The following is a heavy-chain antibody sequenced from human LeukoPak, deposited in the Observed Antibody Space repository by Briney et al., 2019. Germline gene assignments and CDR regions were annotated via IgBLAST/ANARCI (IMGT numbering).Heavy chain of an antibody. CDR2: ISGDGSST. J-gene: IGHJ3*02. D-gene: IGHD6-19*01. CDR1: GFTFDDYA. V-gene: IGHV3-43*02. Sequence: GGSLRLSCAASGFTFDDYAMHWVRQAPGKGLEWVSLISGDGSSTYYADSVKGRFTSSRDNSKNSLYLQMNSLRTEDTALYYCAKDMSRRISVAGTVAFDIWGQGTMVTVSS. CDR3: AKDMSRRISVAGTVAFDI.